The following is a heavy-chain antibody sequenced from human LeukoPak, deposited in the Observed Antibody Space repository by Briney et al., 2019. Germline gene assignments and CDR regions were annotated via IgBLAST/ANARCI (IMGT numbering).Heavy chain of an antibody. J-gene: IGHJ4*02. CDR3: ARGWDRDCTSTSCYIAYN. V-gene: IGHV3-30-3*01. Sequence: QPGGSLRLSCAASGFIFSNYVMHWVRQPPGKGLEWVAVISYDGSNKYYADSVKGRFTISRDNSKNTLYLQMNSLRAEDTAVYYCARGWDRDCTSTSCYIAYNWGQGTLVSVSS. CDR2: ISYDGSNK. CDR1: GFIFSNYV. D-gene: IGHD2-2*02.